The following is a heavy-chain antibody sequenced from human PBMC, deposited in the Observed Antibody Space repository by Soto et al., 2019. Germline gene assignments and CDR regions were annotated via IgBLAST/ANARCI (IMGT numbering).Heavy chain of an antibody. J-gene: IGHJ4*02. CDR3: ARASTVTFVN. D-gene: IGHD4-17*01. CDR2: IYYSGST. Sequence: SETLSLTFSVSGGSISSSSYYWGWIRQPPGKGLEWIGSIYYSGSTYYNPSLKSRVTISVDTSKNQFSLKLSSVTAADTAVYYCARASTVTFVNWGQGTLVTVSS. CDR1: GGSISSSSYY. V-gene: IGHV4-39*01.